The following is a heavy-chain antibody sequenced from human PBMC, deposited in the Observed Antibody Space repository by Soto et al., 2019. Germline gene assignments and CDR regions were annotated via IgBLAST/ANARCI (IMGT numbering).Heavy chain of an antibody. CDR2: IRSKAYGGTT. D-gene: IGHD4-17*01. CDR1: GFTFGDYA. Sequence: GGSLRLSCTASGFTFGDYAMSWFRQAPGKGLEWVGFIRSKAYGGTTEYAASVKGRFTISRDDSKSIAYLQMNSLKTEDTVVYYCTRYHPTVTYAFDIWGQGTMVTVSS. V-gene: IGHV3-49*03. J-gene: IGHJ3*02. CDR3: TRYHPTVTYAFDI.